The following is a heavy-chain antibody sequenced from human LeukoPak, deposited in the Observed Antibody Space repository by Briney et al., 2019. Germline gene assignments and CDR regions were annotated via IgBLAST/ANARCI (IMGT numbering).Heavy chain of an antibody. CDR2: ISSSGSTI. CDR3: GRGFAVVPAGLMDV. D-gene: IGHD2-2*01. J-gene: IGHJ6*03. V-gene: IGHV3-48*03. Sequence: PGGSLRLSCAASGFTFSSYEMNWVRQAPGKGLEWVSYISSSGSTIYYADSVKGRFTISRDNAKNSLYLQMNSLRVEDTAVYYCGRGFAVVPAGLMDVWGKGTTVTVSS. CDR1: GFTFSSYE.